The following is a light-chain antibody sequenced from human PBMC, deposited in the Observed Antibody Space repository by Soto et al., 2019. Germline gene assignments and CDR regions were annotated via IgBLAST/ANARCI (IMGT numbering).Light chain of an antibody. Sequence: QSVLAQPPSASGSPGQSVTISCIGTASDIGRYNYVSWYQHHPGKAPKLIIYEVTKRPSGVPDRFSGSKSGNTAYLTVSGLQADDEADYYCNSYVGSNNYVFGTGTKVTVL. CDR1: ASDIGRYNY. CDR2: EVT. J-gene: IGLJ1*01. CDR3: NSYVGSNNYV. V-gene: IGLV2-8*01.